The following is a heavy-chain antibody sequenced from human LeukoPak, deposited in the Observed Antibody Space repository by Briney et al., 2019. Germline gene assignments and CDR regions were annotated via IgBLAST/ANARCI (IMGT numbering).Heavy chain of an antibody. D-gene: IGHD3-9*01. CDR1: GDTLITHY. V-gene: IGHV1-2*04. Sequence: ASVKVSCKAPGDTLITHYISWVRQAPGQGLEWMGWINPNSGGTNYAQKFQGWVTMTRDTSISTAYMELSRLRSDDTAVYYCARDGDYDILTGRAFDIWGQGTMVTVSS. CDR3: ARDGDYDILTGRAFDI. CDR2: INPNSGGT. J-gene: IGHJ3*02.